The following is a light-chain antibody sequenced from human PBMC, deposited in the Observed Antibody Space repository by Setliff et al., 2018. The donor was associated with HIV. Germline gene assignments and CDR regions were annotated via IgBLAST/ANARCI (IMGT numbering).Light chain of an antibody. V-gene: IGLV7-43*01. Sequence: VTQEPSLTVSPGGTVTLTCASSSGAVTSGYFPNWFQQKPGQTPRALIYQTDKKYSWTPDRFSGSLLGDKAALTLSGVQPEDEADYYCLLFYGGVHVFGAGTKGTVL. CDR2: QTD. CDR1: SGAVTSGYF. J-gene: IGLJ1*01. CDR3: LLFYGGVHV.